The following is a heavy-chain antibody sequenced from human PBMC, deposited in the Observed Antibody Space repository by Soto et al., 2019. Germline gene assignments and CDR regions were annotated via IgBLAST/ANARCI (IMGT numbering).Heavy chain of an antibody. CDR2: ISAHNGNT. J-gene: IGHJ4*02. Sequence: QVHLVQSGAEVKKPGASVKVSCKASGYTFTSYGITWVRQAPGQGLEWMGWISAHNGNTDYAQNLQGRVIVTRDTSTSTAYMELRSLISDDTAVYYWARGRYGDYWCQGGLVTVSS. V-gene: IGHV1-18*01. D-gene: IGHD1-1*01. CDR3: ARGRYGDY. CDR1: GYTFTSYG.